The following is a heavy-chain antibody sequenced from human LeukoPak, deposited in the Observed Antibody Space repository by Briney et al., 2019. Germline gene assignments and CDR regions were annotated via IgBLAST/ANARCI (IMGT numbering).Heavy chain of an antibody. D-gene: IGHD6-13*01. CDR2: IYPGDSDA. CDR1: GYSFTSYW. Sequence: GESLKISCKGSGYSFTSYWIGWVRQMPGRGLEWMGIIYPGDSDARYSPSFQAQVTISADKSIRIAYPQWSSLKASDTAMYYCARQMAAAAWYGMDVWGQGTTVTVSS. J-gene: IGHJ6*02. CDR3: ARQMAAAAWYGMDV. V-gene: IGHV5-51*01.